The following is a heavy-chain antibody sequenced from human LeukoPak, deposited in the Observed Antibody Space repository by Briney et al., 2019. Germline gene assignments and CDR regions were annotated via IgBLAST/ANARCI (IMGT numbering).Heavy chain of an antibody. V-gene: IGHV3-9*01. D-gene: IGHD1-26*01. CDR2: ISWNSDSI. CDR1: GFTFADYA. J-gene: IGHJ4*02. Sequence: GGSLRLSCAASGFTFADYAMHWVRQAPGKGLEWVLGISWNSDSIDYADSVKGRFTISRDNAKNSLYLQMNSLRAEDTALYYCAKAHSGSYYDFDYWGQGTLVTVSS. CDR3: AKAHSGSYYDFDY.